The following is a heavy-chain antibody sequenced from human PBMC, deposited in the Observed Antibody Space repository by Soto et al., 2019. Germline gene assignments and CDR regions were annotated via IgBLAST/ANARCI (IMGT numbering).Heavy chain of an antibody. CDR1: ADSLSGYG. D-gene: IGHD6-19*01. J-gene: IGHJ2*01. Sequence: QVQLVQSGAEVKEPGSAVKISCKAPADSLSGYGISWVRQAPGQGLEGVGGIIPIFGTTNYAEKYQGRVTIIADESTNTSHLALSSLRSEDTAVYFCARGVRDGWMEQGVGRGSLDTGGRGTLV. CDR2: IIPIFGTT. CDR3: ARGVRDGWMEQGVGRGSLDT. V-gene: IGHV1-69*01.